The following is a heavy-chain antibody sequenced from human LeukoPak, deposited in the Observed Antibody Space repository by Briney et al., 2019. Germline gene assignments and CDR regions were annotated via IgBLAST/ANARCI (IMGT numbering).Heavy chain of an antibody. J-gene: IGHJ4*02. CDR3: ARDLDYSSSWLPSGY. V-gene: IGHV1-2*02. Sequence: ASVKVSCKASGYTFTGYYMHWVRQAPGQGLEWMGWINPNSGGTNYAQKFQGRVTMTRDTSISTAYMELSRLRSDDTAVYYCARDLDYSSSWLPSGYWGQGTLVTVSS. CDR1: GYTFTGYY. D-gene: IGHD6-13*01. CDR2: INPNSGGT.